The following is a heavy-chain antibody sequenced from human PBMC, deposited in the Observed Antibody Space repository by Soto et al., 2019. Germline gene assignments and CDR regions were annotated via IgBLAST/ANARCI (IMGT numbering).Heavy chain of an antibody. J-gene: IGHJ4*02. CDR3: ARDGGYSSSLRSGELYDY. D-gene: IGHD6-6*01. V-gene: IGHV3-74*01. CDR1: VFTFSIYW. CDR2: INSDGSST. Sequence: RGSLRVSCASSVFTFSIYWMHWVGQAPGKGLVWVSRINSDGSSTSYADSVKGRFTISIDNAKNTLYLQMNSLRAEDTAVYYCARDGGYSSSLRSGELYDYWGQGTMVTVSS.